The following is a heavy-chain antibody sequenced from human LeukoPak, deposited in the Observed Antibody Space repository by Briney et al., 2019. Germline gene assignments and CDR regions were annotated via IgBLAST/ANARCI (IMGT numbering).Heavy chain of an antibody. CDR2: IYYSGST. Sequence: SQTLSLTCTVSGGSISSGGHYWSRIRQHPVNGLEWIGFIYYSGSTYYNPSLKSRVSISVDTSKNQFSLKLNSVTAADTAVYYCARDRDSSGYFDSWGQGTLVTVSS. J-gene: IGHJ4*02. CDR3: ARDRDSSGYFDS. D-gene: IGHD3-22*01. V-gene: IGHV4-31*03. CDR1: GGSISSGGHY.